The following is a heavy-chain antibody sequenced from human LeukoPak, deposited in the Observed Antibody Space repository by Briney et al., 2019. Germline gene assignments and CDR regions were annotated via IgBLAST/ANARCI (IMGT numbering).Heavy chain of an antibody. CDR2: IDGSGGST. D-gene: IGHD3-10*01. Sequence: GGSLRLSCVASGFTFSNYAMSWFRQAPGKGLEWVSAIDGSGGSTYYADSVKGRFTISRDNSKNTLYLQMNSMRAEDTAIYYCAKDRRLPWDYFDSWGQGTLVTVSS. V-gene: IGHV3-23*01. CDR1: GFTFSNYA. J-gene: IGHJ4*02. CDR3: AKDRRLPWDYFDS.